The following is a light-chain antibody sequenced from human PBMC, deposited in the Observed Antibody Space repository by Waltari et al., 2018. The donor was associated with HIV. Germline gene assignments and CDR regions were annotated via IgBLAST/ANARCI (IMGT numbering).Light chain of an antibody. CDR1: QSVSSN. CDR2: GAS. Sequence: ILMMQSLATLSVSPGERVTLSYRASQSVSSNLAWYQQKPGQAPRLLIDGASTRTTGIPARSSRSVSRTEFTLTISSLQSEDFAVYYCQQYNNWRPLTFGQGTKVEIK. CDR3: QQYNNWRPLT. V-gene: IGKV3-15*01. J-gene: IGKJ1*01.